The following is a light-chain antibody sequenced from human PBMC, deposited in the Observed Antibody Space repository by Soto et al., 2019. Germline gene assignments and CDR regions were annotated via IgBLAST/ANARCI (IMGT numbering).Light chain of an antibody. CDR1: QGISSY. CDR3: QQLNSYPRTLYT. Sequence: DIQLTQSPSFLSASVGDRVTITCRSSQGISSYLAWYQQKPGKAPKLLIYAASPLQSGVPSRFSGSGSGTEFTLTISSLQPEDFATYYCQQLNSYPRTLYTCGQWPKLEI. J-gene: IGKJ2*01. V-gene: IGKV1-9*01. CDR2: AAS.